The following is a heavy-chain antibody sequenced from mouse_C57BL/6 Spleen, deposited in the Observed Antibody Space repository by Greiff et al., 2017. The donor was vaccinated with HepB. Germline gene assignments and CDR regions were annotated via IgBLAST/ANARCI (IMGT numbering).Heavy chain of an antibody. J-gene: IGHJ1*03. CDR1: GFTFSDYG. CDR2: ISSGSSTI. CDR3: ARSLYGSSYDWYFDV. Sequence: EVKVVESGGGLVKPGGSLKLSCAASGFTFSDYGMHWVRQAPEKGLEWVAYISSGSSTIYYADTVKGRFTISRDNAKNTLFLQMTSLRSEDTAMYYCARSLYGSSYDWYFDVWGTGTTVTVSS. V-gene: IGHV5-17*01. D-gene: IGHD1-1*01.